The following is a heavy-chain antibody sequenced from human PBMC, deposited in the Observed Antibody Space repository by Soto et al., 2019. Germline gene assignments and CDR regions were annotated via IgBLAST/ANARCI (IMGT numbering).Heavy chain of an antibody. Sequence: SETLSLTCAVYGGSFSGYYWSWIRQPPGKGLEWIGEINHSGSTNYNPSLKSRVTISVDTSKNQFSLKLSSVTAADTAVYYCARRHPYYYDSSGYYPPPPDIHYWGQAILVSVSS. CDR2: INHSGST. CDR3: ARRHPYYYDSSGYYPPPPDIHY. V-gene: IGHV4-34*01. J-gene: IGHJ4*02. CDR1: GGSFSGYY. D-gene: IGHD3-22*01.